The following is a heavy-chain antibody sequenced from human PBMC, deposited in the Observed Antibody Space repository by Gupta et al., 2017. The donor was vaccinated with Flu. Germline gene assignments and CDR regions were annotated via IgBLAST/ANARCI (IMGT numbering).Heavy chain of an antibody. CDR3: ARGQGYCNANGCFVRDGDF. CDR1: DGPFDTDTYY. J-gene: IGHJ4*02. V-gene: IGHV4-61*02. D-gene: IGHD2-15*01. CDR2: IYNSGSA. Sequence: QVQLQESGPGLVKPSQTLALTCTVPDGPFDTDTYYWIWIRQPAGKGLEWIGRIYNSGSANYSPSLKSRVTISVDTTKKEFFLNLNSVTAADTAVYYCARGQGYCNANGCFVRDGDFWGPGILVTVSS.